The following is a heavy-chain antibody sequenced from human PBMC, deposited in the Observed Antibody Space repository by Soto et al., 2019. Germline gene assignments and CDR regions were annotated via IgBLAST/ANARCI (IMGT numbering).Heavy chain of an antibody. CDR1: GFTFSSYG. CDR2: ISYDGSNK. D-gene: IGHD3-3*01. J-gene: IGHJ5*02. Sequence: PGGSLRLSCAASGFTFSSYGMHWVRQAPGKGLEWVAVISYDGSNKYYADSVKGRFTISRDNSKNTLYLQMNSLRAEDTAVYYCAKDSYDFWSGYWPYIWFDPWGQGTLVTVSS. V-gene: IGHV3-30*18. CDR3: AKDSYDFWSGYWPYIWFDP.